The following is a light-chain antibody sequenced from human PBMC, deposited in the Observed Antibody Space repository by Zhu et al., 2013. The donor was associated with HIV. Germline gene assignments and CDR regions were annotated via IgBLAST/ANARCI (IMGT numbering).Light chain of an antibody. CDR3: QQYASSPRT. CDR2: DAS. J-gene: IGKJ3*01. CDR1: QSVTTY. V-gene: IGKV3-11*01. Sequence: EVVLTQSPATLSLSPGERATLSCRASQSVTTYLAWYQQKPGQPPRLLIYDASTRATGVPARFSGSGSGTDFTLTISRLEPEDFAVYYCQQYASSPRTFGPGTKVDV.